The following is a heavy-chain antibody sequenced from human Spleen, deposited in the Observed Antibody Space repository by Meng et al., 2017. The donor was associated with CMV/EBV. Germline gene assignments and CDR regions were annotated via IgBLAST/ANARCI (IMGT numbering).Heavy chain of an antibody. CDR3: ARTYCGAECFYFIY. CDR1: GFTFSSYA. Sequence: GGSLRLSCAASGFTFSSYAMHWVRQAPGKGLEWVAVISYDGSNKYYADSVKGRFTISRDNANNSLHLQMRSLRVEDTAVYYCARTYCGAECFYFIYWGQGALVTVSS. V-gene: IGHV3-30-3*01. CDR2: ISYDGSNK. D-gene: IGHD2-21*01. J-gene: IGHJ4*02.